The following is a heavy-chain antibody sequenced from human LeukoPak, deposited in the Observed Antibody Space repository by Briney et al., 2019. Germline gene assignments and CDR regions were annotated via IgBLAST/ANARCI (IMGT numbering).Heavy chain of an antibody. CDR3: ARETSLHIFDS. CDR1: GGSISSRNYY. D-gene: IGHD2-21*01. J-gene: IGHJ4*02. CDR2: MYYSGST. V-gene: IGHV4-39*07. Sequence: SETLSLTCSVSGGSISSRNYYWGWIRQPPGKGLEWIGSMYYSGSTFHNPSLKSRVTMSVDTSKNQLSLNLTSVTAADTAMYYCARETSLHIFDSWGQGTLVTVSS.